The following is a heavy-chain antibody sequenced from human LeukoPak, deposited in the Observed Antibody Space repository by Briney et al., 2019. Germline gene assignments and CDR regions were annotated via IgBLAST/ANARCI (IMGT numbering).Heavy chain of an antibody. J-gene: IGHJ6*02. V-gene: IGHV1-2*02. D-gene: IGHD6-25*01. CDR1: GYTFTGYY. CDR2: INPNSGGT. Sequence: GASVKVSCKASGYTFTGYYTHWVRQAPGQGLEWMGWINPNSGGTSYAQKFQGRVTMTRDTSIDTAYMDLSRLKSDDTAVYYCARCRLYYFGMDLWGQGTTVTVSS. CDR3: ARCRLYYFGMDL.